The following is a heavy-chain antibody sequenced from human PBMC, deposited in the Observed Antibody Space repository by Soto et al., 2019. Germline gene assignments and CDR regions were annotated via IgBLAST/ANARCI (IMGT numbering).Heavy chain of an antibody. V-gene: IGHV3-9*01. CDR1: GFTFDDYA. J-gene: IGHJ4*02. D-gene: IGHD5-12*01. Sequence: GGSLRLSCAASGFTFDDYAMHWVRQAPGKGLEWVSGISWNSGSIGYADSVKGRFTISRDNAKNSLYLQMNSLRAEDTALYYCAKDMGYSGYDRFDYWGQGTLVTVSS. CDR2: ISWNSGSI. CDR3: AKDMGYSGYDRFDY.